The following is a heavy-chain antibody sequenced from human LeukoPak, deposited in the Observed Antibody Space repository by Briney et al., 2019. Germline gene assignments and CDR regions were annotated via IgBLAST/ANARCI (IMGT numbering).Heavy chain of an antibody. CDR1: GFTFSRNA. CDR3: AKDLATKYSLDH. D-gene: IGHD1-26*01. V-gene: IGHV3-30*18. Sequence: GGSLRLSCAASGFTFSRNAMHCVRQAPGKRLEWVSFISYDGVVKYYVASVRGRFTISRNNSKNTLYLQMNSLRAEDTAVYYCAKDLATKYSLDHWGQGALVTVSS. CDR2: ISYDGVVK. J-gene: IGHJ4*02.